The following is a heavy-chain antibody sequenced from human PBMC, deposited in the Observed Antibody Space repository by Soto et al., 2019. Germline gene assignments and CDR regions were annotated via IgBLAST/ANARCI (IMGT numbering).Heavy chain of an antibody. Sequence: QAQLQESGPGLVKPSETLSLTCSVSDGSVSSGSYYWTWIRQPPGKGLEWIGYIYSSGSTLYNPSLKSRVIISVDQSMNQFSLKLSSVTAADTAVYFCARDSLALLDSWGQGTLVTVSS. V-gene: IGHV4-61*01. D-gene: IGHD5-12*01. CDR3: ARDSLALLDS. J-gene: IGHJ4*02. CDR2: IYSSGST. CDR1: DGSVSSGSYY.